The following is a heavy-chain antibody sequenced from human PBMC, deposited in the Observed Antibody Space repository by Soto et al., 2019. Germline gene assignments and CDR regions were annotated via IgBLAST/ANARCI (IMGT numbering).Heavy chain of an antibody. J-gene: IGHJ5*02. CDR1: GGSISSYY. Sequence: SETLSLTCTVSGGSISSYYWSWIRQPPGKGLEWIGYIYYSGSTNYNPSLKSRVTISVDASKNQFSLKLSSVTAADTAVYYCARYCSGGSCYLDPWGQGTLVTVSS. CDR3: ARYCSGGSCYLDP. V-gene: IGHV4-59*01. D-gene: IGHD2-15*01. CDR2: IYYSGST.